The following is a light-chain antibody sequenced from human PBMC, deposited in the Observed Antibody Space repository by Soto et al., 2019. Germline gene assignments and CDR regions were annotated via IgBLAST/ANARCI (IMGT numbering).Light chain of an antibody. CDR3: HHYDHWSVA. J-gene: IGKJ5*01. CDR1: QSVRSN. V-gene: IGKV3-15*01. Sequence: EIVMTQSPATLSLSPGERATLSCSASQSVRSNLAWYQHKPGQAPRLLIYAASTRATAVPARFSASGSGTEFTLTISGLQSEDFAVYYCHHYDHWSVAFGQGTRLEIK. CDR2: AAS.